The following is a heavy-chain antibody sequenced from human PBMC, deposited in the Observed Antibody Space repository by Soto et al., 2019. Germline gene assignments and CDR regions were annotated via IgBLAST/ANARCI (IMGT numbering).Heavy chain of an antibody. CDR3: ARMVGAGQSNWFDP. V-gene: IGHV1-69*01. CDR1: GGTFSSYA. Sequence: SVKDSCRASGGTFSSYAISWVRQAPVQGLEWMGGIIPIFGTANYAQKFQGRVTITADESTSTAYMELSSLRSEDTAVYYCARMVGAGQSNWFDPWGQGTLVTVSS. CDR2: IIPIFGTA. J-gene: IGHJ5*02. D-gene: IGHD2-15*01.